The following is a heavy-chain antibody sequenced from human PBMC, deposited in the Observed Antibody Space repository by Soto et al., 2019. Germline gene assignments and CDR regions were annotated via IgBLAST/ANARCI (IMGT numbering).Heavy chain of an antibody. V-gene: IGHV1-18*01. CDR3: ARDGVAVTTGISGY. CDR2: ISVYNGNT. Sequence: ASVKVSCKASGYTFTSYSISWVRHAPGQGLEWMGWISVYNGNTKYAQDFQGRVTMTTDTSTSTAYMELRSLRSDDTAVYYCARDGVAVTTGISGYWGQGTLVTVCS. D-gene: IGHD4-4*01. CDR1: GYTFTSYS. J-gene: IGHJ4*02.